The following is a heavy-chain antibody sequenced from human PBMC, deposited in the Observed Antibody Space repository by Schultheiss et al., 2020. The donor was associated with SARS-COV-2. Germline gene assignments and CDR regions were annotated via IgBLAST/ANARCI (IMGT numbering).Heavy chain of an antibody. CDR1: VFTFSSYA. V-gene: IGHV3-48*03. CDR2: ISATGRTI. CDR3: ARGGTYGMDV. J-gene: IGHJ6*02. Sequence: GGSLRLSCAASVFTFSSYAMSWVRQAPGKGLEWVSYISATGRTIYYADSVKGRFTISRDNANNSLYLQMNSLRAEDTAVYYCARGGTYGMDVWGQGTTVTVSS. D-gene: IGHD3-16*01.